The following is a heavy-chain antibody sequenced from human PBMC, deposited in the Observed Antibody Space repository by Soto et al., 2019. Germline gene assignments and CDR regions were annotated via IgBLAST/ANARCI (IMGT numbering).Heavy chain of an antibody. V-gene: IGHV1-2*02. CDR3: ARDPRPPSGWLGFWEYGMDV. CDR2: VNPDNGGT. Sequence: QVHLVQSGAEVKRPGASVKVSCKASGYTFTGNYIHWVRQAPGQGLEWMGWVNPDNGGTTSAEKFQGRVTMTRDTAVTTAYMELYRLTSADTAVYYCARDPRPPSGWLGFWEYGMDVWGQLTTVTVSS. CDR1: GYTFTGNY. J-gene: IGHJ6*02. D-gene: IGHD3-3*01.